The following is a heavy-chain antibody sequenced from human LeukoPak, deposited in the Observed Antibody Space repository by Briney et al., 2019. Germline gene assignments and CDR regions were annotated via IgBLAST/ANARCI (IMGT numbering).Heavy chain of an antibody. J-gene: IGHJ5*01. V-gene: IGHV3-53*01. Sequence: GGSLRLSCAASGFTVSSNYMNWVRQAPGKGLEWVSGIYVDGSTYYADSVKGRFTISRDNSRNTLYLQMISLRAEDTAVYYCPRIPAYDDSWGQGTRGTVSS. CDR3: PRIPAYDDS. CDR2: IYVDGST. D-gene: IGHD2-2*02. CDR1: GFTVSSNY.